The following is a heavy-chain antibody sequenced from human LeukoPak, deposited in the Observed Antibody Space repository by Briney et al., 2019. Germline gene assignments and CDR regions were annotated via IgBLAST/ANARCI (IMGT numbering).Heavy chain of an antibody. CDR2: ISGISGSTT. CDR3: AKNYGSDRGVPYGMDV. Sequence: PGGSLRLSCAASGFTFGNFAMRWVRQAPGKGLEWVAAISGISGSTTIYAGSVKGRFTVSRDNPKSTLYLQMNSLRVEDTAVYYCAKNYGSDRGVPYGMDVWGQGTTVTVAS. V-gene: IGHV3-23*01. J-gene: IGHJ6*02. D-gene: IGHD3-10*01. CDR1: GFTFGNFA.